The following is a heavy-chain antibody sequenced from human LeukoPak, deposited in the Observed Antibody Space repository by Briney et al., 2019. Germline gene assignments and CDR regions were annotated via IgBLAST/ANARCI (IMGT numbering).Heavy chain of an antibody. J-gene: IGHJ4*02. Sequence: KPSETLSLTCSVSGGSVSSYYWSWIRQSPGKGLEWIGYIHNSGRTNYNPSLKSRVTGFVDTSKNQVSLRLSSATAADTAVNYCARHGTISSDSYFDYWGQGALVTVSS. CDR3: ARHGTISSDSYFDY. CDR2: IHNSGRT. V-gene: IGHV4-4*08. CDR1: GGSVSSYY. D-gene: IGHD1-14*01.